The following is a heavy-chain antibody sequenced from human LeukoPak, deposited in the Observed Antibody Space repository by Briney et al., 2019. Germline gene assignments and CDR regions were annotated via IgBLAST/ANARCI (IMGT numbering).Heavy chain of an antibody. CDR3: ARGGYYNIMTGFRSRFLGFDY. Sequence: GGSLRLSCAASGFTFSSYGMHWVRQAPGKGLEWVAFIRYDGRNKYYAYSVKGRFTISRDNSKNTLYLQMNSLRAEDTAVYYCARGGYYNIMTGFRSRFLGFDYWGQGTLVTVSS. D-gene: IGHD3-9*01. CDR2: IRYDGRNK. CDR1: GFTFSSYG. V-gene: IGHV3-30*02. J-gene: IGHJ4*02.